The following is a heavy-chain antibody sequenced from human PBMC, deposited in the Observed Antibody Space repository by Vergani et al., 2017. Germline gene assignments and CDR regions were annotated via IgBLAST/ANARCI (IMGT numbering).Heavy chain of an antibody. CDR2: IYYSGST. D-gene: IGHD4-17*01. Sequence: QVQLQQWGAGLLKPSETLSLTCVVYGGSFSGYYWSWIRQPPGKGLEWIGYIYYSGSTNYNPSLKSRVTISVDTSKNQFSLKLSSVTAADTAVYYGARHDYGDRNFDYWGQGTLVTVSS. V-gene: IGHV4-34*11. CDR1: GGSFSGYY. CDR3: ARHDYGDRNFDY. J-gene: IGHJ4*02.